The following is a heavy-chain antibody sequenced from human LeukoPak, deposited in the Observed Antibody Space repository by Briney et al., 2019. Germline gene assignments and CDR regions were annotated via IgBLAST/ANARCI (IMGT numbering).Heavy chain of an antibody. V-gene: IGHV3-23*01. J-gene: IGHJ4*02. Sequence: GGSLRLSCAASGFTFSSHAMSWVRHAPGKGLEWVSAISTSGGSMYYADSVKGRFTISRDNSKNTLYLQMNSLRAEDTAVYFCASHPNYWGQGTLVTVSS. CDR3: ASHPNY. CDR2: ISTSGGSM. CDR1: GFTFSSHA.